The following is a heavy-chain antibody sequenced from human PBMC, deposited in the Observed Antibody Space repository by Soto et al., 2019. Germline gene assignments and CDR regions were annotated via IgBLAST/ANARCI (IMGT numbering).Heavy chain of an antibody. CDR1: GYTFTGYY. V-gene: IGHV1-2*04. J-gene: IGHJ6*02. D-gene: IGHD2-2*01. CDR2: INPKSGGT. Sequence: ASVKVSCKASGYTFTGYYMHWVRQAPGQGLEWMGWINPKSGGTNYAQKIQDWVTMTRDTSISTAYMELSRLRSDDTAVYYCARDSNQYQLLAYAMDVWGQGTTVTVSS. CDR3: ARDSNQYQLLAYAMDV.